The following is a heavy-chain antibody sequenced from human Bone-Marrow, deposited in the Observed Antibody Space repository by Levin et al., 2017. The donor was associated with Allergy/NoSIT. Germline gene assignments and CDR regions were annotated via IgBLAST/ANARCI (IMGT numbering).Heavy chain of an antibody. D-gene: IGHD5-12*01. CDR1: GYSFTSYW. CDR3: ARSVNIVANYYDYYYMDV. V-gene: IGHV5-10-1*01. J-gene: IGHJ6*03. Sequence: VESLKISCKGSGYSFTSYWISWVRQMPGKGLEWMGRIDPSDSYTNYSPSFQGHVTISADKSISTAYLQWSSLKASDTAMYYCARSVNIVANYYDYYYMDVWGKGTTVTVSS. CDR2: IDPSDSYT.